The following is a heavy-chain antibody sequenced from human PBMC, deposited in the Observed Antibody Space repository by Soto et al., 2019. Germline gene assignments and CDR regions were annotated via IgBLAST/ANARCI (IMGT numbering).Heavy chain of an antibody. CDR2: INSDGSST. J-gene: IGHJ4*02. V-gene: IGHV3-74*01. CDR3: XRGPPYDYGDYVLNY. CDR1: VFPFSDDW. D-gene: IGHD4-17*01. Sequence: GGSFTPSCLASVFPFSDDWMHWVRQAPGKGLVWVSRINSDGSSTSYADSVKGRFTISRDNAKNTLYLQVNSLRAEDTAVYYCXRGPPYDYGDYVLNYWGQGTLVTVSS.